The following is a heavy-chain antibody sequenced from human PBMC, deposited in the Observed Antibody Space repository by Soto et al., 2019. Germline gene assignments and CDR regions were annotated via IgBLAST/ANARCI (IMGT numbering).Heavy chain of an antibody. CDR3: AKDSDPYYDYVWGSPVDY. Sequence: GGSLRLSCAASGFTFSSYAMSWVRQAPGKGLEWVSAISGSGGSAYYADSVKGRFTISRDNSKNTLYLQMNSLRAEDTAVYYCAKDSDPYYDYVWGSPVDYWGQGTLVTVSS. CDR2: ISGSGGSA. CDR1: GFTFSSYA. J-gene: IGHJ4*02. V-gene: IGHV3-23*01. D-gene: IGHD3-16*01.